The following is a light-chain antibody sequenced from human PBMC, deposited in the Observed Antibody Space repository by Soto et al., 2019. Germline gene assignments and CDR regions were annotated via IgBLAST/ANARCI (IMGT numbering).Light chain of an antibody. Sequence: DIVMTQSPDSLALSLGERATINCKSSESLLYNSNKKNYLAWYQQKPGQPPKMXAYWESTRASGVPDRFSGSGSGTDLNLTISRLQAEDVAVYYCLQHYGNPQTFGQGTKVDIK. V-gene: IGKV4-1*01. CDR3: LQHYGNPQT. CDR1: ESLLYNSNKKNY. J-gene: IGKJ1*01. CDR2: WES.